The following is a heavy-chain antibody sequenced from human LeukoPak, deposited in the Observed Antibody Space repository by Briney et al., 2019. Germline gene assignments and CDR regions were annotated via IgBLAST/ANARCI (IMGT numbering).Heavy chain of an antibody. CDR2: IYHSGST. Sequence: SETLSLTCTVSGYSISSGYYWGWIRQPPGKGLEWIGSIYHSGSTYYNPSLKSRVTISVDTSKNQFSLKLSSVTAADTAVYYCARQLWSPGRFDPWGQGTLVTVSS. V-gene: IGHV4-38-2*02. J-gene: IGHJ5*02. CDR3: ARQLWSPGRFDP. D-gene: IGHD5-18*01. CDR1: GYSISSGYY.